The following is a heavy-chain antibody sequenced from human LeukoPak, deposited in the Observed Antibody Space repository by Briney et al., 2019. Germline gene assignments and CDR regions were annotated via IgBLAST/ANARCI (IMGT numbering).Heavy chain of an antibody. D-gene: IGHD6-19*01. CDR1: GFTFSSYG. CDR2: IWYDGSNK. CDR3: ARDRSSGWSPFDY. V-gene: IGHV3-33*01. Sequence: GRSLRLSCAASGFTFSSYGMHWVRQAPGKGLEWVAVIWYDGSNKYYADSVKGRFTISRDNSKNTLYLQMNSLRAEDTAAYYCARDRSSGWSPFDYWGQGTLVTVSS. J-gene: IGHJ4*02.